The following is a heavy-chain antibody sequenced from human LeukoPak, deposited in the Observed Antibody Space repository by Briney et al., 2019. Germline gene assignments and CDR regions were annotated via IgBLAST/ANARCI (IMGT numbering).Heavy chain of an antibody. J-gene: IGHJ6*03. D-gene: IGHD3-9*01. CDR1: GYTFTGYY. Sequence: ASVKVSCKASGYTFTGYYMHWVRQAPGQGGEWMGWINPNSGGTKYAQKFQGRGTINRDTDNSTDYMELRRVRYDDTAVYYCARLYYDILTGYYRYYYYYMDVWGKGTTVTVSS. CDR2: INPNSGGT. V-gene: IGHV1-2*02. CDR3: ARLYYDILTGYYRYYYYYMDV.